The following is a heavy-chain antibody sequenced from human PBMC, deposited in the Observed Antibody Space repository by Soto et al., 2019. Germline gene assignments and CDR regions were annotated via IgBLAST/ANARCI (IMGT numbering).Heavy chain of an antibody. CDR3: AGDLSGNPGY. D-gene: IGHD2-15*01. CDR2: ISAYNGNT. CDR1: GYTFTIFG. V-gene: IGHV1-18*01. Sequence: QVQLVQSGSEVKKPGASVKDSCKASGYTFTIFGISWVRQAPGQGLEWMGWISAYNGNTNYAQKLQGRVTMTTDTSTSTAYFERGSLRSDDTSVYYCAGDLSGNPGYWGQGTLVTVSS. J-gene: IGHJ4*02.